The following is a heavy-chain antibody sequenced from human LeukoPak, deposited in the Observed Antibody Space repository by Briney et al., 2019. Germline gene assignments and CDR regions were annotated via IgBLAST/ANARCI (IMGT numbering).Heavy chain of an antibody. D-gene: IGHD3-3*01. CDR3: ARDLWGYDFWSGYYTGIY. Sequence: GALRLSCAASGFTFSSYWMSWVRQAPGKGLEWVASIKQDGSEKYYVDSVKGRFTISRDNAKKSMFLRMNSLRAEDTAVYYCARDLWGYDFWSGYYTGIYWGQGILVTVSS. J-gene: IGHJ4*02. CDR1: GFTFSSYW. CDR2: IKQDGSEK. V-gene: IGHV3-7*01.